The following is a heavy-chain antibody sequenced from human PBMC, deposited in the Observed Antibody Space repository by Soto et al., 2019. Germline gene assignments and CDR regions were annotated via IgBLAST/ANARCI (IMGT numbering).Heavy chain of an antibody. V-gene: IGHV3-33*01. J-gene: IGHJ4*02. CDR1: GFTFSSYG. CDR3: ARDGSSRWDPVTFDY. Sequence: QVQLVESGGGVVQPGRSLRLSCAASGFTFSSYGMHWVRQAPGKGLEWVAVIWYDGSNKYYADSVKGRFTISRDNSKNTLYLQMNSLRAEDTAVYYCARDGSSRWDPVTFDYWGQGTLVTVSS. CDR2: IWYDGSNK. D-gene: IGHD6-19*01.